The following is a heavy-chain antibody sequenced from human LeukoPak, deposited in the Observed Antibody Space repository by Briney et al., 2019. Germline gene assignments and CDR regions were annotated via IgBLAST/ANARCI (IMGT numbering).Heavy chain of an antibody. V-gene: IGHV1-3*01. CDR2: INAGNGNT. CDR3: ARSMDYYGSGSYGWFDP. D-gene: IGHD3-10*01. Sequence: GASVKVSCKASGYTFTSYAMHWVRQAPGQRLEWMGWINAGNGNTKYSQKFQGRVTITRDTSASTAYMELSSLRSEDTAVYYCARSMDYYGSGSYGWFDPWGQGTLVTVSS. CDR1: GYTFTSYA. J-gene: IGHJ5*02.